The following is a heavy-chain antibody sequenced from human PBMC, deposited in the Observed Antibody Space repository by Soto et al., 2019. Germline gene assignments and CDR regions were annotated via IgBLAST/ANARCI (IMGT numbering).Heavy chain of an antibody. CDR3: AKNRGAGCYSNWSFAV. Sequence: QVLESGGGLVQPGGSLRLSCAASGFTFSCCAMSWVRQAPGKGLEWVSTIHGDGDYTHDTDSVKGRFTISRDNSRNTLYLQMNSLRADDTAVYYCAKNRGAGCYSNWSFAVWGRGTLVTVSS. D-gene: IGHD1-26*01. V-gene: IGHV3-23*01. J-gene: IGHJ2*01. CDR2: IHGDGDYT. CDR1: GFTFSCCA.